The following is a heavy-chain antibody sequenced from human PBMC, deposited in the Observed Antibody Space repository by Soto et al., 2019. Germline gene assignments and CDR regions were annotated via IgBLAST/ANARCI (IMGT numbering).Heavy chain of an antibody. V-gene: IGHV1-3*01. CDR2: INAGNGNT. D-gene: IGHD4-17*01. J-gene: IGHJ6*02. CDR3: ARGFYGGNSQYYYGMDV. Sequence: ASVKVSCKASGYTFTSYAIHWVRQAPGQRLEWMGWINAGNGNTKYSQKFQGRVTITRDTSASTAYMELSSLRSEDTAVYYCARGFYGGNSQYYYGMDVWGQGTTVTVSS. CDR1: GYTFTSYA.